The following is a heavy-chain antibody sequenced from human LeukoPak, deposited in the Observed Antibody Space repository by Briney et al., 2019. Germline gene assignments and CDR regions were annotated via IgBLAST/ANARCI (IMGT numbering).Heavy chain of an antibody. CDR2: IRYDGSNK. V-gene: IGHV3-30*02. Sequence: GGSLRLSCAASGFTFSSYGMHWVRRAPGKGLEWVAFIRYDGSNKYYADSVKGRFTISRDNSKNTLYLQMNSLRAEDTAVYYCAKDMKVVVPAAIGYWGQGTLVTVSS. CDR3: AKDMKVVVPAAIGY. J-gene: IGHJ4*02. D-gene: IGHD2-2*02. CDR1: GFTFSSYG.